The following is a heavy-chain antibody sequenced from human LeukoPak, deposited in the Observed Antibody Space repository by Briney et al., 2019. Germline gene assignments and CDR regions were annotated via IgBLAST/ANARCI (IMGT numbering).Heavy chain of an antibody. V-gene: IGHV4-30-2*01. CDR1: GGSISSGGYY. Sequence: SETLSLTCTVSGGSISSGGYYWSWIRQPPGKGLEWIGYIYHSGSTYYNPSLKSRVTISVDRSKNQFSLKLSSVTAADTAVYYCARGYCTNGVCYLFDYWGQGTLVTVSS. J-gene: IGHJ4*02. D-gene: IGHD2-8*01. CDR2: IYHSGST. CDR3: ARGYCTNGVCYLFDY.